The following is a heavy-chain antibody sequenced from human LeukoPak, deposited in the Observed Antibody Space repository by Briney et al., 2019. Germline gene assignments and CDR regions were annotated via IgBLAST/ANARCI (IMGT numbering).Heavy chain of an antibody. CDR2: IYYSGST. CDR3: ARVVYDSSGYYCYFDY. CDR1: GGSISSYY. D-gene: IGHD3-22*01. J-gene: IGHJ4*02. V-gene: IGHV4-59*01. Sequence: SETLSLTCTVSGGSISSYYWSWIRQPPGKGLEWIGYIYYSGSTNYNPSLKSRVTISVDTSKNQFSLKLSSVTAADTAVYYCARVVYDSSGYYCYFDYWGQGTLVTVSS.